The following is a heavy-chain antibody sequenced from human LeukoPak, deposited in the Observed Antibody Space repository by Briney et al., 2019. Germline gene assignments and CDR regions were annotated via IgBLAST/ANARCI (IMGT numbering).Heavy chain of an antibody. D-gene: IGHD6-13*01. V-gene: IGHV3-30*04. CDR3: TRERLAFSSSWYPSDY. CDR1: GFTISNYA. Sequence: GGSLRLSCAASGFTISNYAMHWVRQAPGKGLEWVALISYDESNKYYADSVKGRFTLSGDNSKNTLYPQVNSLRAEDTAVYYCTRERLAFSSSWYPSDYWGQGTLVTVSS. CDR2: ISYDESNK. J-gene: IGHJ4*02.